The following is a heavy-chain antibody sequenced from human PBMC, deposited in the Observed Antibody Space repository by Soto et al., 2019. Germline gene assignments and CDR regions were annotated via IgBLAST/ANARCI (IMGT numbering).Heavy chain of an antibody. Sequence: EVQLVQSGGGLVQPGGSLRLSCAASGFAFSSYWLHWVRQAPGKGLMFVSRITGDGTKKAYANSVKGRFTISRDNAKNKVYLQMDSLKAEDTDVYYCARDSEYGTPFDYWGQGALVTVSS. V-gene: IGHV3-74*01. CDR3: ARDSEYGTPFDY. D-gene: IGHD1-26*01. CDR1: GFAFSSYW. J-gene: IGHJ4*02. CDR2: ITGDGTKK.